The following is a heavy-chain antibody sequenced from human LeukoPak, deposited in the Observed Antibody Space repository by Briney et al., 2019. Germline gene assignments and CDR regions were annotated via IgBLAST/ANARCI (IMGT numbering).Heavy chain of an antibody. CDR1: GFTFSDHY. D-gene: IGHD6-13*01. Sequence: PGGSLILSCAASGFTFSDHYMYWVRQAPGKGLEWVGRTRNKANSYTTEYAASVKGRFTISRDDSKNSLYLQMNSLKTEDTAMYYCARNKGYSSSWTPFDYWGQGALVHVSS. CDR3: ARNKGYSSSWTPFDY. J-gene: IGHJ4*02. CDR2: TRNKANSYTT. V-gene: IGHV3-72*01.